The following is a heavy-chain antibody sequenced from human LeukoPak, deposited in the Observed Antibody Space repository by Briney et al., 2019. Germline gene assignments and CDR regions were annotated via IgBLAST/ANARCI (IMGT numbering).Heavy chain of an antibody. CDR1: GGSFSGYY. D-gene: IGHD6-13*01. Sequence: PSETLSLTCAAYGGSFSGYYWSWIRQPPGKGLEWIGYIYYSGSTNYNPSLKSRVTISVDTSKNQFSLKLSSVTAADTAVYYCARHSITAGTEYAFDIWGQGTMVIVSS. V-gene: IGHV4-59*08. J-gene: IGHJ3*02. CDR2: IYYSGST. CDR3: ARHSITAGTEYAFDI.